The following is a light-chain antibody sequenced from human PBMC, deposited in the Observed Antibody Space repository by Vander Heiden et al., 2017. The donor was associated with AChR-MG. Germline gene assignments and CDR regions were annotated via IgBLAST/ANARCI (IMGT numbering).Light chain of an antibody. CDR1: SSNIGSNY. J-gene: IGLJ2*01. Sequence: QSVLTQPPSASGTPGQRVTISCSGSSSNIGSNYVYRYQQLAGTAPKLLIYSNKQRPSGVPDLFSGSKSGTSASLAISGLRSEDEADYYCAAWDDSLSGPGFGGGTKLTVI. V-gene: IGLV1-47*02. CDR2: SNK. CDR3: AAWDDSLSGPG.